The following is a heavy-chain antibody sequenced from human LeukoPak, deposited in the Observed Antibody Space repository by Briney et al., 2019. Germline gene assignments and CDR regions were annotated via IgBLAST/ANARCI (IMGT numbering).Heavy chain of an antibody. CDR1: GFTFSSYS. V-gene: IGHV3-21*01. CDR3: ARFDYYDSSGYYNFDY. CDR2: ISSSSSYI. D-gene: IGHD3-22*01. Sequence: PGGSLRLSCAASGFTFSSYSMNWVRQAPGKGLEWVSSISSSSSYIYYADSVKGRFTISRDNAKNSLYLQMNSLRAEDTAVYYCARFDYYDSSGYYNFDYWGQGTLVTVSS. J-gene: IGHJ4*02.